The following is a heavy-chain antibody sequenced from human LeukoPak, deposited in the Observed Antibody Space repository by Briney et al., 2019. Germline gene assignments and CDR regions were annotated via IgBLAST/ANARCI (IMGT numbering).Heavy chain of an antibody. Sequence: ASVKVSCKASGYTFTSYYMHWVRQAPGQGLEWMGIINPSDGGTRNAQKFQDRVSMTRDTSTSTVCMELRSLRFEDTAIYYCVRAQKSWIDSWGQGTLVTVSS. CDR1: GYTFTSYY. J-gene: IGHJ4*02. CDR3: VRAQKSWIDS. CDR2: INPSDGGT. D-gene: IGHD6-13*01. V-gene: IGHV1-46*01.